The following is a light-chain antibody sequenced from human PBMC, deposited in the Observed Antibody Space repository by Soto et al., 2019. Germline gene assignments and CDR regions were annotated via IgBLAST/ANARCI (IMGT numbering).Light chain of an antibody. CDR1: QSIGYC. Sequence: DIQVTQSPSTLSASVGDRVTITCRASQSIGYCMAWYQHRPGKAPNLLIYDASILESGVPSRFSGSESGTEFTLTISSLQPDDFATYYCQEYDTYRYTFGQGTKLEIK. CDR3: QEYDTYRYT. V-gene: IGKV1-5*01. J-gene: IGKJ2*01. CDR2: DAS.